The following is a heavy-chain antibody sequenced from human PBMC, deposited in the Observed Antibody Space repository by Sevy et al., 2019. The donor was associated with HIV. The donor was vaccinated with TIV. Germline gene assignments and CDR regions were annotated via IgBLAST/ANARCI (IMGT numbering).Heavy chain of an antibody. Sequence: GGSLRLSCAASGFTLSSSGMTWVRQAPGKGLEWVSSITPNGGYTYYADSVKGRFAISRDNSQSTLYLLMNSLRVEDTPVYYWAKRGDYGGSYFDHWGRGALVTVSS. J-gene: IGHJ4*02. CDR2: ITPNGGYT. D-gene: IGHD4-17*01. V-gene: IGHV3-23*01. CDR1: GFTLSSSG. CDR3: AKRGDYGGSYFDH.